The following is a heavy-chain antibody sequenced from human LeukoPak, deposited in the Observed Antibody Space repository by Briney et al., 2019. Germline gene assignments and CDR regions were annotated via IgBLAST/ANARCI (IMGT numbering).Heavy chain of an antibody. V-gene: IGHV3-7*01. CDR1: GFTFANSW. D-gene: IGHD1-26*01. CDR3: TRDTIGSLDY. CDR2: IKQDGSTK. J-gene: IGHJ4*02. Sequence: GGSLLLSCSASGFTFANSWMAWVRQAPGKGLEWVANIKQDGSTKHYADSLKGRFTISRDNPKNSLFLQMSNLRADDTAIYYCTRDTIGSLDYWGQGILVTVAS.